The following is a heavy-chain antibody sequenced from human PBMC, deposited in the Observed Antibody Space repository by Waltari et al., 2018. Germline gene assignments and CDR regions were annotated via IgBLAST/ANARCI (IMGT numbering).Heavy chain of an antibody. CDR3: ATSHPSLRGRFDY. J-gene: IGHJ4*02. CDR1: GFTFSSYA. V-gene: IGHV3-23*03. CDR2: IYSGGST. Sequence: EVQLLESGGGLVQPGGSLRLSCAASGFTFSSYAMSWVRQAPGKGLEWVSVIYSGGSTYYADSVKGRFTISRDNSKNTLCLQMNSLRAEDTAVYYCATSHPSLRGRFDYWGQGTLVTVSS. D-gene: IGHD6-6*01.